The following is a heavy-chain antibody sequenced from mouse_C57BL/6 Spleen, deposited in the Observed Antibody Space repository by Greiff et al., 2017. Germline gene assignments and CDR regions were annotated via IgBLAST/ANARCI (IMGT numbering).Heavy chain of an antibody. Sequence: QVQLKESGPGLVQPSQSLSIPCTVSGSSLTSYGVHWVRQSPGKGLEWLGVIWSGGSTVSNAAIISRLSISKEHSKTQVFFKMNSLQADDTAIYYCARDYYGSSYLFAYWGQGTLVTVSA. D-gene: IGHD1-1*01. CDR2: IWSGGST. CDR1: GSSLTSYG. J-gene: IGHJ3*01. V-gene: IGHV2-2*01. CDR3: ARDYYGSSYLFAY.